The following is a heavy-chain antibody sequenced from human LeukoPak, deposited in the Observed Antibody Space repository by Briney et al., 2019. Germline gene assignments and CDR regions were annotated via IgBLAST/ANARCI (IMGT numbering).Heavy chain of an antibody. CDR2: ISAYNGNT. V-gene: IGHV1-18*01. J-gene: IGHJ3*02. CDR3: ARAQESYGAFDI. Sequence: ASVKVSCKASGYTFTSYGISWVRQAPGQGLEWMGWISAYNGNTNYAQKLQGRVTMTTDTSTSTAYMELRSLRSDDTAVYYRARAQESYGAFDIWGQGTMVTVSS. CDR1: GYTFTSYG. D-gene: IGHD4-17*01.